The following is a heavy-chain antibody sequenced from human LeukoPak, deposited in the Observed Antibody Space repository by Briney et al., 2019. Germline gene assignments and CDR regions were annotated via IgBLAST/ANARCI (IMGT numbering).Heavy chain of an antibody. V-gene: IGHV3-23*01. CDR2: ISGSGGST. Sequence: GGSLRLSCAASGFTFSSYAMSWVRQAPGKGLGWVSAISGSGGSTYYADSVKGRFTISRDNSKNTLYLQMNSLRAEDTAVYYCAKSPRRDYYYYYYMDVWGKGTTVTVSS. J-gene: IGHJ6*03. CDR1: GFTFSSYA. CDR3: AKSPRRDYYYYYYMDV. D-gene: IGHD6-25*01.